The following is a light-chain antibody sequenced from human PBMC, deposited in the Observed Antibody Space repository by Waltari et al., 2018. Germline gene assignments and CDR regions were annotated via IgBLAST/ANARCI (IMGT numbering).Light chain of an antibody. CDR3: QQYNNWPLT. J-gene: IGKJ4*01. CDR2: SAS. Sequence: EIVMTQSPVTLSVSPGERATLSCRASQSVSSNLAWYQQKPGQAPRLLIHSASTRATGIAARYSGSGSVTEFTLTVSSLQSEDFAVYYCQQYNNWPLTFGGGTKVEIK. CDR1: QSVSSN. V-gene: IGKV3-15*01.